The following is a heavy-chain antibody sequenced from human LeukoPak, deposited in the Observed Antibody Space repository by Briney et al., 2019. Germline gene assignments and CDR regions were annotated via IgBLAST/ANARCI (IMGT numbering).Heavy chain of an antibody. V-gene: IGHV3-48*04. Sequence: QPGGSLRLSCAASGFTFSRYSMNWVRQAPGKGLEWVSYISSSSSIMYYADSVKGRFTISRDNAENSLYLQMNSLRAEDTAVYYCARDRLPSGSYTVYWGQGTLVTVSS. D-gene: IGHD3-10*01. J-gene: IGHJ4*02. CDR3: ARDRLPSGSYTVY. CDR2: ISSSSSIM. CDR1: GFTFSRYS.